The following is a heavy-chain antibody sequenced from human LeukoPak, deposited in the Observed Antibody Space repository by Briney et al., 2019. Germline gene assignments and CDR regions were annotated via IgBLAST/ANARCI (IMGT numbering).Heavy chain of an antibody. J-gene: IGHJ5*02. CDR1: GGSISSGGHY. D-gene: IGHD3-22*01. CDR2: IYYSGST. CDR3: ARGGSNYYDSNWFDP. V-gene: IGHV4-31*03. Sequence: SETLSLTCTVSGGSISSGGHYWSWIRQHPGKGLEWIGYIYYSGSTYYNPSLKSRVTISVDTSKNQFSLKLSSVTAADTAVYYCARGGSNYYDSNWFDPWGQGTLVTVSS.